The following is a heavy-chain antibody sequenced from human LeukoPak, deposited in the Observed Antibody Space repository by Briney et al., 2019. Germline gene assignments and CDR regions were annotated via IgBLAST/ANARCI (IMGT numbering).Heavy chain of an antibody. CDR3: ARLYYYDSSGYYAEAYYFDY. Sequence: GESLKISCKGSGYSFTSYWIGWVRQMPGKGLEWMGIIYPGESDTRYSPSFQGQVTISADKSISTAYLQWSSLKASDTAMYYCARLYYYDSSGYYAEAYYFDYWGQGTLVTVSS. D-gene: IGHD3-22*01. CDR1: GYSFTSYW. V-gene: IGHV5-51*01. CDR2: IYPGESDT. J-gene: IGHJ4*02.